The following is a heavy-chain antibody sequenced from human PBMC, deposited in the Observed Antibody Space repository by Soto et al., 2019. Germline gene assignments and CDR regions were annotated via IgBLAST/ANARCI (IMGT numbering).Heavy chain of an antibody. CDR1: GYTFTGYY. Sequence: ALVKVSCKASGYTFTGYYMHWVRQAPGQGLEWMGWINPNSGGTNYAQKFQGRVTMTRDTSISTAYMELSRLRSDDTAVYYCARYYYDSSGYYYENYWGQGTLVTVSS. CDR2: INPNSGGT. J-gene: IGHJ4*02. CDR3: ARYYYDSSGYYYENY. V-gene: IGHV1-2*02. D-gene: IGHD3-22*01.